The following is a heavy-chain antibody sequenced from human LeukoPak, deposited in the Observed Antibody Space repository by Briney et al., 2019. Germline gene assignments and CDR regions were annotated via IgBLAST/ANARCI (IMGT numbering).Heavy chain of an antibody. CDR3: ASPHILTGYYNDGGNDAFDI. D-gene: IGHD3-9*01. V-gene: IGHV3-23*01. J-gene: IGHJ3*02. CDR2: ISGSGGGT. Sequence: PGGSLRLSCAASGFTFSSYAMSWVRKAPGKGLEWASAISGSGGGTYYADSVKGRFTISRDNSKNTLYLQMNSLRAEDTAVYYCASPHILTGYYNDGGNDAFDIWGQGTMVTVSS. CDR1: GFTFSSYA.